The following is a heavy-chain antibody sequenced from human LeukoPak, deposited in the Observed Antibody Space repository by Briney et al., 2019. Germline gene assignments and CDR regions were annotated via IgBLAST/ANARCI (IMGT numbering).Heavy chain of an antibody. J-gene: IGHJ4*02. V-gene: IGHV3-23*01. CDR1: GFRFTSYA. CDR2: ISGSGGST. Sequence: GGSLRLSCAASGFRFTSYAMIWIRQVPGKGLEGVAGISGSGGSTYYSDPVKGRFTISRDTSDNTLHLNMSTLTTDDTAVYFCAKLGAYRVYSFIDFWGQGIPVTVSS. D-gene: IGHD3-16*01. CDR3: AKLGAYRVYSFIDF.